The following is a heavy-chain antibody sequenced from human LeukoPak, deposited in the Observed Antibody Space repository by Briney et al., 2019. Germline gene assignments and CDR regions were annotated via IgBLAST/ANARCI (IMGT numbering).Heavy chain of an antibody. CDR2: IRYDGSNK. D-gene: IGHD2-2*01. Sequence: QSGGSLRLSCAASGFTFSSYGMHWVRQAPGKGLEWVAFIRYDGSNKYYADSVKGRFTISRDNSKNTLYLQMNSLRAEDTAVYYCARDIKGQYQDAFDIWGQGTMVTVSS. V-gene: IGHV3-30*02. J-gene: IGHJ3*02. CDR1: GFTFSSYG. CDR3: ARDIKGQYQDAFDI.